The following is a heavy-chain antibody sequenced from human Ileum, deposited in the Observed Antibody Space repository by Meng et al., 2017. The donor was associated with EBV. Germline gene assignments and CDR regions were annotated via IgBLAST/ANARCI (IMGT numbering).Heavy chain of an antibody. Sequence: QAQVQESGPGLVKPSGTLSLTCAVSGDSISSNNWWSWVRQPPGKGLEWIGEIYHSGSTNYNPSFKSRVTMSVDKSKNQISLNLSSVTAADTAVYYCASGRDYAWHSWGRGTLVTASS. V-gene: IGHV4-4*02. CDR1: GDSISSNNW. D-gene: IGHD4-17*01. J-gene: IGHJ4*02. CDR2: IYHSGST. CDR3: ASGRDYAWHS.